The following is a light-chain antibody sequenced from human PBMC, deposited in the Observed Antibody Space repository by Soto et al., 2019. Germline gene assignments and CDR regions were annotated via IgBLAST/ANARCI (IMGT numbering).Light chain of an antibody. CDR1: SSDVGSYNL. V-gene: IGLV2-23*01. Sequence: QSVLTQPASVSGSPGPSITISCTGTSSDVGSYNLVSWYQQHPGKAPKLMIYEDSKRPSGVSNRFFGSKSGNTASLTISGLQAEDEADYFCCSYARGSTLVFGGGTQLTVL. CDR2: EDS. CDR3: CSYARGSTLV. J-gene: IGLJ3*02.